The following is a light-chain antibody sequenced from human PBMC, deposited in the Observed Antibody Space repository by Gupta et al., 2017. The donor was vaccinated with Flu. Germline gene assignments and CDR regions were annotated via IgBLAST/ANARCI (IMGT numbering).Light chain of an antibody. V-gene: IGLV2-14*01. CDR2: EVN. CDR1: SSDIGGYNY. J-gene: IGLJ2*01. Sequence: QSALTQPASVSGSPGQSITTSCTGTSSDIGGYNYVSWYQQHPGKAPKLMIFEVNNRPSGVSNRCSGSKSGNTASLTISGLQAEDEAHYYCSSYTGSSTLFGGGTKLTVL. CDR3: SSYTGSSTL.